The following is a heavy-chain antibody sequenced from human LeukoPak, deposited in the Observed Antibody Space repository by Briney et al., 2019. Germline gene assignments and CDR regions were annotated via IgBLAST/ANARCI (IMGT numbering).Heavy chain of an antibody. J-gene: IGHJ4*02. CDR1: GGSISNGDYY. V-gene: IGHV4-30-4*01. D-gene: IGHD5-18*01. Sequence: SETLSLTCTVSGGSISNGDYYWSWIRQPPGKGLEWIGYIYYSGSTYYNPSLKSRVTISVDTSKNQFSLKLSSVTAAGTAVYYCARRRGDTAMVTDYWGQGTLVTVSS. CDR3: ARRRGDTAMVTDY. CDR2: IYYSGST.